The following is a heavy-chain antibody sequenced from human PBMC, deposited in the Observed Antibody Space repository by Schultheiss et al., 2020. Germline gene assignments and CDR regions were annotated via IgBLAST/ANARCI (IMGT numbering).Heavy chain of an antibody. CDR1: GYTFTGYY. Sequence: ASVKVSCKASGYTFTGYYMHWVRQAPGQGLEWMGWINPSGGSTSYAQKFQGRVTMTRDTSISTAYMELSRLRSDDTAVYYCARVYQLLWLGFDYWGQGTLVTVSS. J-gene: IGHJ4*02. V-gene: IGHV1-2*02. D-gene: IGHD2-2*01. CDR3: ARVYQLLWLGFDY. CDR2: INPSGGST.